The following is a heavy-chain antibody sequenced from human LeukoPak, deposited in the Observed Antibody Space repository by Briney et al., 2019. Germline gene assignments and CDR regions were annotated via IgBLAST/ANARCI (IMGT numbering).Heavy chain of an antibody. CDR2: INHSGST. V-gene: IGHV4-34*01. CDR3: ARGHIVLMVYAAFFDY. Sequence: SETLSLTCTVSGGSISSYYWSWIRQPPGKGLEWIGEINHSGSTNYNPSLKSRVTISVDTSKNQFSLKLSSVTAADTAVYYCARGHIVLMVYAAFFDYWGQGTLVTVSS. D-gene: IGHD2-8*01. CDR1: GGSISSYY. J-gene: IGHJ4*02.